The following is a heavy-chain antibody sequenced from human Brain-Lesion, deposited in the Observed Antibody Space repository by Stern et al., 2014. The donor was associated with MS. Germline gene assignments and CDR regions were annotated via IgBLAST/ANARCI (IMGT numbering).Heavy chain of an antibody. CDR3: ATLSPGAGGNYYRHFDY. J-gene: IGHJ4*02. Sequence: QVQLGQSGAEVKKPGDSVKVSCKVSGYTLTELSMHWVRQAPRKGLEWMGGFDPEDGETIYAQKFQGRVTMTEDTSTDTAYMELSSLRSEDTAVYYCATLSPGAGGNYYRHFDYWGQGTLVTVS. CDR1: GYTLTELS. CDR2: FDPEDGET. D-gene: IGHD1-26*01. V-gene: IGHV1-24*01.